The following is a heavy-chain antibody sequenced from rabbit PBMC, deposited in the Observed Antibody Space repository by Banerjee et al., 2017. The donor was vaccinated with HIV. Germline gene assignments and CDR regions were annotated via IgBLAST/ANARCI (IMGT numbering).Heavy chain of an antibody. J-gene: IGHJ4*01. CDR2: ITAGSSGST. V-gene: IGHV1S45*01. D-gene: IGHD4-1*01. CDR1: GFDFSSSYY. Sequence: QEQLVESGGGLVQPEGSLTLTCKASGFDFSSSYYMCWVRQAPGKGLEWIACITAGSSGSTYYASWAKGRFTISKTSSTTVTLQMTSLTAADTATYFCARDLAGVTGWNFNLWGQGTLVTVS. CDR3: ARDLAGVTGWNFNL.